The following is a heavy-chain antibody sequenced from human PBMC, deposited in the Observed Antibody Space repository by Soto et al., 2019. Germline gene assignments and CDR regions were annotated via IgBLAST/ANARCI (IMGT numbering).Heavy chain of an antibody. J-gene: IGHJ4*02. CDR2: IYSGGST. D-gene: IGHD3-10*01. CDR1: GFTVSSNY. CDR3: ARDIEIGSYYFDY. V-gene: IGHV3-66*02. Sequence: GGSLRLSCAASGFTVSSNYMSWVRQAPGKGLEWVSVIYSGGSTYYADSVKGRFTISRYNSKNTLYLQMNSLRAEDTAVYYWARDIEIGSYYFDYWGQGTLVTVSS.